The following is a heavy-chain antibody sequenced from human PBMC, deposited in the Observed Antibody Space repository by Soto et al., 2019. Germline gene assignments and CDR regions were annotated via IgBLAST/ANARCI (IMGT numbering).Heavy chain of an antibody. J-gene: IGHJ3*02. D-gene: IGHD4-17*01. V-gene: IGHV3-21*01. CDR1: GFTFSSYS. Sequence: EVQLVESGGGLVKPGGSLRLSCAASGFTFSSYSMNWVRQAPGKGLEWVSSISSSSSYIYYADSVKGRFTISRDNAKNSLYLQMNSLRAEDTAVYYCAREPHDYGDYCLDAFDIWGQGTMVTVSS. CDR2: ISSSSSYI. CDR3: AREPHDYGDYCLDAFDI.